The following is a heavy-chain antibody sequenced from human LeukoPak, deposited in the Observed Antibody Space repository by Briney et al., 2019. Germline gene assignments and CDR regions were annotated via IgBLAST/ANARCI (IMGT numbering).Heavy chain of an antibody. Sequence: GGSLRLSCAASGFTFSSYWMSWVRQAPGKGLEWVANIKQDGSEKYYVDSVKGRFTISRDNAKNSLYLQMNSLRAEDTAVYYCARAPLDYYDSSGYYYYYYYMDVWGKGTTVTVSS. CDR3: ARAPLDYYDSSGYYYYYYYMDV. D-gene: IGHD3-22*01. J-gene: IGHJ6*03. CDR1: GFTFSSYW. V-gene: IGHV3-7*01. CDR2: IKQDGSEK.